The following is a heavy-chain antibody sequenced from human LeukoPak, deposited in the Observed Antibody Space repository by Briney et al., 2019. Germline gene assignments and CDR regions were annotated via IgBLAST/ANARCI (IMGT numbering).Heavy chain of an antibody. J-gene: IGHJ5*02. V-gene: IGHV3-23*01. CDR2: ISGSGGRT. CDR3: AKDNYHSSSFLNWFDP. CDR1: GFTFSSYA. D-gene: IGHD6-13*01. Sequence: GGSLRLSCAASGFTFSSYAMSWVRQAPGKGLEWVSAISGSGGRTYYADSVKGGFTISRDNSKNTLYLQMNSLRAEDTAVYYCAKDNYHSSSFLNWFDPWGQGTLVTVSS.